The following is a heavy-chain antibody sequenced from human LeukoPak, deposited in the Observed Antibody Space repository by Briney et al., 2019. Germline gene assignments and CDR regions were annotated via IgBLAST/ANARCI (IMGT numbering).Heavy chain of an antibody. Sequence: SETLSLTCTVSGGSISNSYWGWIRQSPEKGLEWIGYIYYSGSTNYKPSLKSRVTISVDTSKNQFSLRLSSVTAADTAVYYCARGGERPMDVWGKGTTVTVSS. D-gene: IGHD3-10*01. V-gene: IGHV4-59*01. CDR3: ARGGERPMDV. J-gene: IGHJ6*03. CDR2: IYYSGST. CDR1: GGSISNSY.